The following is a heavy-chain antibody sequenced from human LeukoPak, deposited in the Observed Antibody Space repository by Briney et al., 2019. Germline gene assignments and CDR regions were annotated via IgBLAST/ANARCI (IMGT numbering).Heavy chain of an antibody. CDR2: IIPIFGTA. V-gene: IGHV1-69*01. CDR3: AGVGYSSSFPGLGDYYYYYGMDV. J-gene: IGHJ6*04. CDR1: GGTFSSYA. Sequence: SVKVSCKASGGTFSSYAISWVRQAPGQGPEWMGGIIPIFGTANYAQKFQGRVTITADESTSTAYMELSSLRSEDTAVYYCAGVGYSSSFPGLGDYYYYYGMDVWGKGTTVTVSS. D-gene: IGHD6-19*01.